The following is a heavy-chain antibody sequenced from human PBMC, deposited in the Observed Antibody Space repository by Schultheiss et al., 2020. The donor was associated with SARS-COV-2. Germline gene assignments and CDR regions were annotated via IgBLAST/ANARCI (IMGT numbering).Heavy chain of an antibody. J-gene: IGHJ4*02. CDR2: IYPGDSDT. Sequence: GESLKISCAGSGYSFTNYWIAWVRQMPGKGLEWMGIIYPGDSDTKYSPSFQGHVTILVDRSISTTYLQWSRLEASDTAMYYCARNGAARDSSGHYYGYWGQGTLVTVSS. D-gene: IGHD3-22*01. CDR1: GYSFTNYW. CDR3: ARNGAARDSSGHYYGY. V-gene: IGHV5-51*01.